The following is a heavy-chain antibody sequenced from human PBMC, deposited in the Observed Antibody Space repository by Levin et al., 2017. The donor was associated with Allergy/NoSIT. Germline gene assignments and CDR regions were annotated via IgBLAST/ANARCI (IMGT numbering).Heavy chain of an antibody. V-gene: IGHV5-10-1*01. CDR3: ARQPTPLHAFDI. CDR1: GYSLTNYW. Sequence: GESLKISCKVSGYSLTNYWISWVRQMPGKGLEWMGRIDVSDSYTNYSPSFQGHVTISADKSISTAYLQWSSLKASDTAIYYCARQPTPLHAFDIWGQGTMVTVSS. D-gene: IGHD2-15*01. J-gene: IGHJ3*02. CDR2: IDVSDSYT.